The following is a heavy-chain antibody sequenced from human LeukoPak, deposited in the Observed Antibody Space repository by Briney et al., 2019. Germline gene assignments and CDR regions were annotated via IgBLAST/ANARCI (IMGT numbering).Heavy chain of an antibody. CDR2: IIPILGIA. CDR1: GGTFSSYA. Sequence: SVKVSCQASGGTFSSYAISWVRQAPGQGLEWMGRIIPILGIANYAQKFQGRVTITADKSTSTAYMELSSLRSEDTAVYYCARVDTAMVIDYWGQGTLVTVSS. J-gene: IGHJ4*02. D-gene: IGHD5-18*01. V-gene: IGHV1-69*04. CDR3: ARVDTAMVIDY.